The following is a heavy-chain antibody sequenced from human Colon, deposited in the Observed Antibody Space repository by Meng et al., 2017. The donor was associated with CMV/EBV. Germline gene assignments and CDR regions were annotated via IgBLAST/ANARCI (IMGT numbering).Heavy chain of an antibody. V-gene: IGHV3-21*06. CDR2: ITTANAYI. Sequence: GESLKISCAASGFVFSSYGMSWVRQAPGKGLEWVSSITTANAYISYAESVKGRFTISRDDAKSSLFLQMDSLRVDDTAVYYCAKGGYTSYFDYWGQGTLVTVSS. CDR3: AKGGYTSYFDY. J-gene: IGHJ4*02. D-gene: IGHD6-19*01. CDR1: GFVFSSYG.